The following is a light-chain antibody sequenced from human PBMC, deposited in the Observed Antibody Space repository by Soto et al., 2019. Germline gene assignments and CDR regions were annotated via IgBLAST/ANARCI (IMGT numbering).Light chain of an antibody. CDR3: CSYTTSNTRQIV. Sequence: QSGLSQPASMCGSPGQPITISCTGTSSDVGGYNYVSWYQHHPGKAPKLMIYDVSNRPSGVSNRFSGSKSGNTASLTISGLQPEDEADYYCCSYTTSNTRQIVFGTGTKVTVL. V-gene: IGLV2-14*03. J-gene: IGLJ1*01. CDR1: SSDVGGYNY. CDR2: DVS.